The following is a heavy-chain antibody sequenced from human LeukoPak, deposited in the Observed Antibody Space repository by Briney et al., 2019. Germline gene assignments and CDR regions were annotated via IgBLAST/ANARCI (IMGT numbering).Heavy chain of an antibody. CDR2: MNPNSGDT. J-gene: IGHJ6*02. CDR1: GYTFTSYD. Sequence: ASVKVSCTASGYTFTSYDINWVRPATGQGLEWMGWMNPNSGDTGYAQKFQGRVTMTRNTSISTAYMELSSLRSEDTAVYYCAREKAYCGGDCYWIYYGMDVWGQGTTVTVSS. V-gene: IGHV1-8*01. CDR3: AREKAYCGGDCYWIYYGMDV. D-gene: IGHD2-21*02.